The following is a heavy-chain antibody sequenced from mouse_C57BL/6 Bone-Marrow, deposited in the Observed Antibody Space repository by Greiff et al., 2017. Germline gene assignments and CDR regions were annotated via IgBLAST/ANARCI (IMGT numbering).Heavy chain of an antibody. D-gene: IGHD6-1*01. V-gene: IGHV5-9*01. CDR2: ISGGGGNT. Sequence: EVQGVESGGGLVKPGGSLKLSCAASGFTFSSYTMSWVRQTPEKRLEWVATISGGGGNTYYPDSVKGRVTISRDNAKNTLYLQMSSLRSEVTALYYCARQGQLPFAYWGQGTLVTVSA. CDR3: ARQGQLPFAY. J-gene: IGHJ3*01. CDR1: GFTFSSYT.